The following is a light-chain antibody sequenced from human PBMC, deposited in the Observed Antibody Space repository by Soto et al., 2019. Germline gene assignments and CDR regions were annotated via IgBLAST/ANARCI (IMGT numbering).Light chain of an antibody. Sequence: TQSPATLSVSPGERVTLSCRASENVGTNLAWYQQRPGQPPRLLIYGSSTRATGISATFSGSGSRTEFTLTISCLQSEDSAVYYCQQYNNWGLSFGGGTRVEIK. CDR2: GSS. V-gene: IGKV3D-15*01. CDR1: ENVGTN. J-gene: IGKJ4*01. CDR3: QQYNNWGLS.